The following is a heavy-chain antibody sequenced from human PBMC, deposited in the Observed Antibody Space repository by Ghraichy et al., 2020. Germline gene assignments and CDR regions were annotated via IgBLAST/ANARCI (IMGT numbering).Heavy chain of an antibody. CDR3: ARDPYGDYKYGGTDY. CDR1: GFNFARHW. D-gene: IGHD4-17*01. V-gene: IGHV3-7*01. Sequence: GGSLRLSCAASGFNFARHWMTWVRQAPGKGLEWVASIKSDKSDSFYLDSVKGRFTISRDNAENSVSLEMTSLRAEDTAVYYCARDPYGDYKYGGTDYWGRGTLVSVSS. CDR2: IKSDKSDS. J-gene: IGHJ4*02.